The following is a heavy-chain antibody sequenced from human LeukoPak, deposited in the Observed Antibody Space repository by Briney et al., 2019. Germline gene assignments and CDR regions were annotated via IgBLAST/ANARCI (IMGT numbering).Heavy chain of an antibody. J-gene: IGHJ3*02. CDR2: IIPIFGPA. Sequence: ASVKVSCKASGCTFSSYAIGWVRQAPGQGLEWMGGIIPIFGPANYAQKFQGRVTITADKSTSTAYMELSSLGSDDTAVYYCAADVSGRHDVFDIWGQGTLVTVSS. CDR1: GCTFSSYA. CDR3: AADVSGRHDVFDI. D-gene: IGHD3-10*01. V-gene: IGHV1-69*06.